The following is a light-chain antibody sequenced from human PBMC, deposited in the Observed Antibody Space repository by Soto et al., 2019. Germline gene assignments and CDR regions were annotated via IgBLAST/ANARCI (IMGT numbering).Light chain of an antibody. V-gene: IGLV2-14*01. J-gene: IGLJ1*01. CDR1: NSDVGNYKY. CDR3: FSYTSSGTYV. Sequence: QSVLAQPASVSGSPGQSITISSTGTNSDVGNYKYVSWYQQHPGKAPKLMIYEVSNRPSGVSNRFSGSKSGNTASLAISGLQAEDETDYYCFSYTSSGTYVFGTGTKVTVL. CDR2: EVS.